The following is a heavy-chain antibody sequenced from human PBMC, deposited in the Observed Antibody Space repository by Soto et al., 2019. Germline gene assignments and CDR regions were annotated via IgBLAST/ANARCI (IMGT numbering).Heavy chain of an antibody. D-gene: IGHD2-15*01. Sequence: EVQLVESGGGLVQPGGSLRLSCAASGFTFSVSWMSWVRQAPGKGLEWVANIKQDGREKYYVDSVKGRFTISRDNAKNSLYLQMNSLRAEDTAVYYCARDAYSTKATFEFWGQGTLVTVSS. CDR2: IKQDGREK. V-gene: IGHV3-7*05. CDR1: GFTFSVSW. CDR3: ARDAYSTKATFEF. J-gene: IGHJ4*02.